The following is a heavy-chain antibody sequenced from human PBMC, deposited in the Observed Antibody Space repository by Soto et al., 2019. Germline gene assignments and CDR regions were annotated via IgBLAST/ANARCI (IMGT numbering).Heavy chain of an antibody. D-gene: IGHD5-18*01. Sequence: QVQLVQSGAEVKKPGSSVKVSCKASGGTFSSYAISWVRQAPGQGLEWMGGIIPIFGTANYAQKFQGRVTXTXXXSXGTADMELSSLRSEDTAVYYCARDDVDTAMPYGMDVWGQGTTVTVSS. CDR1: GGTFSSYA. CDR2: IIPIFGTA. J-gene: IGHJ6*02. V-gene: IGHV1-69*05. CDR3: ARDDVDTAMPYGMDV.